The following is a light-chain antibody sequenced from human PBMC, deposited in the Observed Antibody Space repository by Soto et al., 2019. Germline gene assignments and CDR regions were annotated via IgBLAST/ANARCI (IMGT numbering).Light chain of an antibody. CDR1: SSDVGVYNY. CDR2: EVT. CDR3: SSYTSRTSWV. J-gene: IGLJ3*02. V-gene: IGLV2-14*01. Sequence: QSVLTQPASVSGSPGQSITISCTGTSSDVGVYNYVSWYQQHPGKAPKLIIYEVTNRPSGVSDRFSGSKSGNTASLTISGLQAEDEADYYCSSYTSRTSWVFGGGTQLTVL.